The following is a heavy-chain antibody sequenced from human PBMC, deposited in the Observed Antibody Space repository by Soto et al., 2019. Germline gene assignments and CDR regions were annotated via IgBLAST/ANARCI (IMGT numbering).Heavy chain of an antibody. V-gene: IGHV4-30-4*01. CDR1: GGSISSGDYY. D-gene: IGHD1-1*01. CDR3: VRGGVGSNWYFDH. J-gene: IGHJ4*02. CDR2: IYYSGSP. Sequence: ASETLSLTCTVSGGSISSGDYYWSWIRQPPGKDLEWIGYIYYSGSPYYNPSLKSRVTISVDTSKNQFSLKLNSVTAADTAVYYCVRGGVGSNWYFDHWGQGTLVTVSS.